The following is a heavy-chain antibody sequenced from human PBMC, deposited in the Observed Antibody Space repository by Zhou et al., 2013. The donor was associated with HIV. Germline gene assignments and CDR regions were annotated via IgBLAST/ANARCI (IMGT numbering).Heavy chain of an antibody. D-gene: IGHD5-12*01. V-gene: IGHV1-18*01. CDR2: ISAYNDKT. Sequence: QVQPMQSGPEVKRPGASVKVSCKASGYSFNNFGVAWVRQAPGQGLEWMGWISAYNDKTNFAQKFQARVTLTTDTSTTIAHMELRSLASDDTAVYYCARASRAYDGRGYSFDHWGQGTLVTVSS. CDR1: GYSFNNFG. CDR3: ARASRAYDGRGYSFDH. J-gene: IGHJ4*02.